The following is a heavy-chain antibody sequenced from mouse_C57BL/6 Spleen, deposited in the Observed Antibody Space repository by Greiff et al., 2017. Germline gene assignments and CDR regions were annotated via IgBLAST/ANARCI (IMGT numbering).Heavy chain of an antibody. J-gene: IGHJ1*03. CDR2: IYPRSGNT. CDR3: RGSEGYFDV. Sequence: VMLVESGAELVRPGASVKLSCKASGYTFTSYGISWVKQRTGQGLEWIGEIYPRSGNTYYNEKFKGKATLTADKSSSTAYMELRSLTSEDSAVYFCRGSEGYFDVWGTGTTVTVSS. D-gene: IGHD1-1*01. CDR1: GYTFTSYG. V-gene: IGHV1-81*01.